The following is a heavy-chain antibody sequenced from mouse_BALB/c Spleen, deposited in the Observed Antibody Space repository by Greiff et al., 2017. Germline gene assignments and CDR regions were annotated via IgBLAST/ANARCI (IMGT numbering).Heavy chain of an antibody. Sequence: EVQLVESGGGLVQPGGSLKLSCAASGFTFSSYGMSWVRQTPDKRLELVATINSNGGSTYYPDSVKGRFTISRDNAKNTLYLQMSSLKSEDTAMYYCARDPPYYYAMDYWGQGTSVTVSS. V-gene: IGHV5-6-3*01. CDR3: ARDPPYYYAMDY. J-gene: IGHJ4*01. CDR2: INSNGGST. CDR1: GFTFSSYG.